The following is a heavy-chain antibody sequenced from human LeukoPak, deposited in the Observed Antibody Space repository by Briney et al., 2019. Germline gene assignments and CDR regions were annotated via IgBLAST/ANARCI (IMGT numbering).Heavy chain of an antibody. CDR3: ARDRAGGGYSGYDHFDY. J-gene: IGHJ4*02. CDR2: ISYDGSNK. D-gene: IGHD5-12*01. CDR1: GFTFSSYA. V-gene: IGHV3-30-3*01. Sequence: GGSLRLSCAASGFTFSSYAMHWVRQAPGKGLEWVAVISYDGSNKYYADSVKGRFTISRDNSKNTLYLQMNSLRAEDTAVYYCARDRAGGGYSGYDHFDYWGQGTLVTVSS.